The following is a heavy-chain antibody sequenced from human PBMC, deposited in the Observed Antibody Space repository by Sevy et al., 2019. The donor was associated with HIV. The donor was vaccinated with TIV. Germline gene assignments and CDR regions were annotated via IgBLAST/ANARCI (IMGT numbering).Heavy chain of an antibody. CDR1: GFTFSTYS. D-gene: IGHD2-15*01. V-gene: IGHV3-21*01. Sequence: GGSLRLSCAVSGFTFSTYSMTWVRQAPGKGLEWVSSISRSSNYIYYPDSVKGRFTISRDNAKNSLYLQMNSLRAEDTAVYYCARVKAYCSGGSCYSTMGADVWGQGTTVTVSS. CDR2: ISRSSNYI. CDR3: ARVKAYCSGGSCYSTMGADV. J-gene: IGHJ6*02.